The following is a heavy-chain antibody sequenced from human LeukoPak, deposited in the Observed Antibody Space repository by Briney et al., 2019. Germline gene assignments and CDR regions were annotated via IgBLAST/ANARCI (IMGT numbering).Heavy chain of an antibody. CDR3: ARVSYYDSSGYSGMDV. J-gene: IGHJ6*02. CDR2: ISSSGSTI. Sequence: PGGSLRLSCAASGFTVSSYYMTWVRQAPGKGLEWVSYISSSGSTIYYADSVKGRFTISRDNAKNSLYLQMNSLRAEDTAVYYCARVSYYDSSGYSGMDVWGQGTTVTVSS. D-gene: IGHD3-22*01. V-gene: IGHV3-48*03. CDR1: GFTVSSYY.